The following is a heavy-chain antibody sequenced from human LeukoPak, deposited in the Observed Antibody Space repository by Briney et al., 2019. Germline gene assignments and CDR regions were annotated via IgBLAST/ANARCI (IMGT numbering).Heavy chain of an antibody. V-gene: IGHV4-39*07. J-gene: IGHJ4*02. Sequence: SETLSLTCSVSGGSISSSSHYWDWIRQPPGEGLEWIGSIYYSGSTYYNPSLKSRVTISVDTSKNQFSLKLSSVTAADTAVYYCAKAIVVVPAGFDYWGQGTLVTVSS. CDR1: GGSISSSSHY. CDR3: AKAIVVVPAGFDY. CDR2: IYYSGST. D-gene: IGHD2-2*01.